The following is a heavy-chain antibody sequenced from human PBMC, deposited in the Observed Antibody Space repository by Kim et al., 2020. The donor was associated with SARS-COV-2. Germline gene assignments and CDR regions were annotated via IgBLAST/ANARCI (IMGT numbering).Heavy chain of an antibody. CDR2: IYHSGST. CDR1: GGSISSGGYS. J-gene: IGHJ4*02. Sequence: SETLSLTCAVSGGSISSGGYSWSWIRQPPGKGLEWIGYIYHSGSTYYNPSLKSRVTISVDRSKNQFSLKLSSVTAADTAVYYCARGIPMVRSGAYYFDYWGQGTLVTVSS. D-gene: IGHD3-10*01. CDR3: ARGIPMVRSGAYYFDY. V-gene: IGHV4-30-2*01.